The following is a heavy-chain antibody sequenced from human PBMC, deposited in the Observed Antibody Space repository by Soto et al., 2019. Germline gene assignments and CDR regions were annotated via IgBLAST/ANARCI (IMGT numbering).Heavy chain of an antibody. D-gene: IGHD3-16*02. J-gene: IGHJ5*02. Sequence: ASVKVSCKAPGYSFTNNDVSWVRQATGQGLEWMGWMYPGSGDTGYAQKFQGRVTMTRDISTATAYMELSSLRSDDTAIYYCERMAKFGSLNWFDTWGQGTLVTVSS. CDR2: MYPGSGDT. CDR1: GYSFTNND. CDR3: ERMAKFGSLNWFDT. V-gene: IGHV1-8*01.